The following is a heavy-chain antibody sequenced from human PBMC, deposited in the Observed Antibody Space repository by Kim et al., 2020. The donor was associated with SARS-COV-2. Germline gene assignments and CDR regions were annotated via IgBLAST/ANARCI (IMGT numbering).Heavy chain of an antibody. D-gene: IGHD2-2*02. J-gene: IGHJ4*02. CDR3: TTWLDCSSTSCYTDFDY. Sequence: GGSLRLSCAASGFTFSNAWMSWVRQAPGKGLEWVGRIKSKTDGGTTDYAAPVKGRFTISRDDSKNTLYLQMNSLKTEDTAVYYCTTWLDCSSTSCYTDFDYWGQGTLVTVSS. CDR1: GFTFSNAW. V-gene: IGHV3-15*01. CDR2: IKSKTDGGTT.